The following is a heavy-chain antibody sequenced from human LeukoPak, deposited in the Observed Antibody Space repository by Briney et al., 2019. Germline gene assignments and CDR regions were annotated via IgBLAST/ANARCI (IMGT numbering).Heavy chain of an antibody. Sequence: PGGSLRLSCAASGFTFSGCGMHWVRQAPGKGLEWVAVTWYDGSNKYYADSVKGRFTISRDNSKNTLYLQMNILRAEDTAVYYCAKEYYYGSGSYYTKPYFFDYWGQGTLVTVSS. CDR1: GFTFSGCG. CDR2: TWYDGSNK. CDR3: AKEYYYGSGSYYTKPYFFDY. D-gene: IGHD3-10*01. J-gene: IGHJ4*02. V-gene: IGHV3-33*06.